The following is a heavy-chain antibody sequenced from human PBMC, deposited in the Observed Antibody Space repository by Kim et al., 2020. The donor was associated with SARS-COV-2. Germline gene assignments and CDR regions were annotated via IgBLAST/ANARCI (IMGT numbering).Heavy chain of an antibody. J-gene: IGHJ5*02. V-gene: IGHV6-1*01. CDR1: GDSVSSNSAA. D-gene: IGHD3-10*01. CDR3: ARDSAGVGEGGGLVPMGFDP. Sequence: SQTLSLTCAISGDSVSSNSAAWNWIRQSPSRGLEWLGRTYYRSKWYNDYAVSVKSRITINPDTSKNQFSLQLNSVTPEDTAVYYCARDSAGVGEGGGLVPMGFDPWGQGTLVTVSS. CDR2: TYYRSKWYN.